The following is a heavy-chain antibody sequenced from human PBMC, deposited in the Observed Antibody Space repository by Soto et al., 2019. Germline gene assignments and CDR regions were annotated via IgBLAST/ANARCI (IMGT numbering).Heavy chain of an antibody. J-gene: IGHJ4*02. CDR3: ARDTGDGTFDF. Sequence: ASVKVSCKASGYTFSSYAMHWVRQAPGQRLEWMGWINAGYGNSKSSQKFQDRVTISRDTSASTAYMELTSLRSEDTAVYYCARDTGDGTFDFWGQGTLVTVSS. CDR2: INAGYGNS. CDR1: GYTFSSYA. D-gene: IGHD7-27*01. V-gene: IGHV1-3*01.